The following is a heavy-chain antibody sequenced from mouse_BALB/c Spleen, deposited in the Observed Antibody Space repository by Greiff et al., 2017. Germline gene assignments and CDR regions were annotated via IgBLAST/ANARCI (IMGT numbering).Heavy chain of an antibody. CDR3: AIYDGYYEFAY. Sequence: QVQLKESGPGLVAPSQSLSITCTVSGFSLTSYGVHWVRQPPGKGLEWLGVIWAGGSTNYNSALMSRLSISKDNSKSQVFLKMNSLQTDDTAMYYCAIYDGYYEFAYWGQGTLVTVSA. CDR2: IWAGGST. D-gene: IGHD2-3*01. V-gene: IGHV2-9*02. J-gene: IGHJ3*01. CDR1: GFSLTSYG.